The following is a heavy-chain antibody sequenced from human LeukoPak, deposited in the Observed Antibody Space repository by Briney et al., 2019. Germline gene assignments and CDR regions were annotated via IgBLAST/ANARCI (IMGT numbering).Heavy chain of an antibody. V-gene: IGHV3-23*01. CDR2: ISGSGGST. J-gene: IGHJ6*03. D-gene: IGHD6-13*01. Sequence: GGSLRLSCAASGFTFSSYAMSSVRQAPGKGLEWVSAISGSGGSTYYADSVKGRFTISRDNSKNTLYLQMNSLRAEDTAVYYCTIIFGAAGIYYYDYMDVWGKGTTVTVSS. CDR3: TIIFGAAGIYYYDYMDV. CDR1: GFTFSSYA.